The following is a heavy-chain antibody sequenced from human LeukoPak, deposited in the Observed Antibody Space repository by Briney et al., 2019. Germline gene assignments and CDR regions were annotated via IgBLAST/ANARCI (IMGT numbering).Heavy chain of an antibody. V-gene: IGHV3-66*01. D-gene: IGHD5-12*01. CDR1: GFTVSSNY. J-gene: IGHJ6*02. Sequence: PGGSLRLSCAASGFTVSSNYMSWVRQAPGKGLEWVSVIYSGGSTYYADSVKGRFTISRDNSKNTLYLQMNSLRAEDTAVYYCARDPYSGYDFYGMDVWGQGTMVTVSS. CDR2: IYSGGST. CDR3: ARDPYSGYDFYGMDV.